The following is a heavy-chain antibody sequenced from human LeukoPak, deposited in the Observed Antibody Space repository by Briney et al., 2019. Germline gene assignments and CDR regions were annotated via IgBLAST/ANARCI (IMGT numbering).Heavy chain of an antibody. CDR1: GYTLTELS. V-gene: IGHV1-24*01. D-gene: IGHD1-1*01. CDR2: FDPEDGET. CDR3: ARDVPGSIGTTARFDP. Sequence: ASVKVSCKVSGYTLTELSMHWVRQAPRKGLEWMGGFDPEDGETIYAQKFQGRVTMTEDTSTDTAYMELSSLRSEDTAVYYCARDVPGSIGTTARFDPWGQGTLVTVSS. J-gene: IGHJ5*02.